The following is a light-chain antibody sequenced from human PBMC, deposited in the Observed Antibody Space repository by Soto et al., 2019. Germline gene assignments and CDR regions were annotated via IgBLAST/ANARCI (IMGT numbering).Light chain of an antibody. V-gene: IGKV3-15*01. J-gene: IGKJ1*01. CDR1: QSVSSSY. CDR2: DAS. CDR3: QQYNDWPRT. Sequence: EIVLTQSPGTLSLSPGERGTLSCRASQSVSSSYLAWYQQKPGQAPRLLIYDASTRDTGIPARFSGSGSGTEFTLTISRLQSEDFAVYYCQQYNDWPRTFGQGTKVDIK.